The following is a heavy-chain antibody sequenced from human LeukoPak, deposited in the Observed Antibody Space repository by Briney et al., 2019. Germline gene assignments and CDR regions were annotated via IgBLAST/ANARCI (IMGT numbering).Heavy chain of an antibody. J-gene: IGHJ5*02. Sequence: SEALSLTCAVYGGSFSGYYWSWIRQPPGKGLEWIGEIDHSGSTNYNPSLKSRVTISVDTSKNQFSLKLSSVTAADTAVYYCARARRGFDPWGQGTLVTVSS. CDR1: GGSFSGYY. V-gene: IGHV4-34*01. CDR3: ARARRGFDP. CDR2: IDHSGST.